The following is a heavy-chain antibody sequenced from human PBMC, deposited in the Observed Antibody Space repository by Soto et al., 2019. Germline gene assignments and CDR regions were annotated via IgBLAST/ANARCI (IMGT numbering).Heavy chain of an antibody. J-gene: IGHJ4*02. V-gene: IGHV3-23*01. CDR1: GFTFSNYG. CDR2: IRSDGDTT. D-gene: IGHD1-26*01. Sequence: EVQVLESGGGLVQPGGSLRLSCAASGFTFSNYGMNWVRPAPGKGLEWVSGIRSDGDTTYNSDSVKGRFTVSRDTFKNTVYLQMNSLRVEDSAVYYCAKGKGAGATPDGANCWGQGTLVTVSS. CDR3: AKGKGAGATPDGANC.